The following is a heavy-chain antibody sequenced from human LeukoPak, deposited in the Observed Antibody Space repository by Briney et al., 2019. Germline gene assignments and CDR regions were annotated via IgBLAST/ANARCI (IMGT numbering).Heavy chain of an antibody. CDR3: ARQAPYDNNDY. D-gene: IGHD1/OR15-1a*01. CDR1: GYTFTKYW. Sequence: GESLKISCKASGYTFTKYWIAWVRQMPGKGVEWMGIIYPGDSDARYSPSFQGQVTISADKSISTAYLQWSSLRASDTAMYYCARQAPYDNNDYWGQGTLVTVSS. J-gene: IGHJ4*02. V-gene: IGHV5-51*01. CDR2: IYPGDSDA.